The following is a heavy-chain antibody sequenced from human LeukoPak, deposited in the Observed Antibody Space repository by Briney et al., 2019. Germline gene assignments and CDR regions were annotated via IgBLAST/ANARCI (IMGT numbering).Heavy chain of an antibody. CDR2: ISYDGSNK. D-gene: IGHD3-10*01. Sequence: GGSLRLSCAASGFTFSSYPMHWVRQAPGKGLEWVAVISYDGSNKYYADSVKGRFTISRDNYKNTLYLQMNSLRAEDTAVYYCARGDGSGLLYYGMDVWGKGTTVTVSS. CDR1: GFTFSSYP. V-gene: IGHV3-30*04. CDR3: ARGDGSGLLYYGMDV. J-gene: IGHJ6*04.